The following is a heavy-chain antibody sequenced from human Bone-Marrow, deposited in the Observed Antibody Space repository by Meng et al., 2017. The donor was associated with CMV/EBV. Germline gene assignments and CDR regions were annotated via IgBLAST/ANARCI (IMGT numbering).Heavy chain of an antibody. V-gene: IGHV3-33*06. CDR1: GFTFSSYG. CDR2: IWYDGSNK. D-gene: IGHD3-3*01. J-gene: IGHJ6*02. Sequence: GESLKISCAASGFTFSSYGMHWVRQAPGKGLEWVAVIWYDGSNKYYADSVKGRFTISRDNSKNTLYLQMNSLRAEDTAVYYCANGGASDFWSGYRPYYYYGMDVWGQGTTVTVSS. CDR3: ANGGASDFWSGYRPYYYYGMDV.